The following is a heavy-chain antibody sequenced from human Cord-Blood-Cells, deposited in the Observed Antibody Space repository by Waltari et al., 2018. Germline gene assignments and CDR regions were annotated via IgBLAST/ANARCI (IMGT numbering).Heavy chain of an antibody. CDR1: GYTFTGYY. D-gene: IGHD2-15*01. Sequence: QVQLVQSGAEVKKPGASVKVSCKASGYTFTGYYMHWVRQAPGQGLEWMGWINPNSGGTNYAQKFQGRVTMTRDTSISTAYMELSRLRSDDTAVYYCARDGRYCSGGSCYLAYYYGMDVWGQGTTVTVSS. CDR3: ARDGRYCSGGSCYLAYYYGMDV. V-gene: IGHV1-2*02. J-gene: IGHJ6*02. CDR2: INPNSGGT.